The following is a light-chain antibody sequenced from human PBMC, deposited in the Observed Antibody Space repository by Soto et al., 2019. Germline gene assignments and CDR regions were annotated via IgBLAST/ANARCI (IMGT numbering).Light chain of an antibody. CDR2: KAS. CDR1: QTISSW. J-gene: IGKJ1*01. CDR3: QHYNSYSEA. V-gene: IGKV1-5*03. Sequence: DIQLTQSPSTLSLSVGDRVTLSCRASQTISSWLAWYQQKPGKAPKLLIYKASTLKSGVPSRFSGSGSGTEFTLTISSLQPDDFATYYCQHYNSYSEAFGQGTKVDIK.